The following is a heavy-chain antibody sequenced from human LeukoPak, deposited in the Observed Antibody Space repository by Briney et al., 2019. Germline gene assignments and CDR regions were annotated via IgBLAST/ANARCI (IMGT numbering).Heavy chain of an antibody. CDR1: GYTFTSYD. D-gene: IGHD3-22*01. Sequence: ASVKVSCKASGYTFTSYDINWVRQATGQGLEWMGWMNPNSGNTGYAQKFQGRVTMTRNTSISTAYMELSSLRSEDTAVYYCARTASSGYYLLTVWNYYYYYMDVWGKGTTVTISS. J-gene: IGHJ6*03. CDR3: ARTASSGYYLLTVWNYYYYYMDV. V-gene: IGHV1-8*01. CDR2: MNPNSGNT.